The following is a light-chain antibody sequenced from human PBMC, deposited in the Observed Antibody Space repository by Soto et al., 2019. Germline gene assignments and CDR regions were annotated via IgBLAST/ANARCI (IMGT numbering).Light chain of an antibody. J-gene: IGKJ1*01. CDR2: AAS. CDR1: QGIANY. CDR3: KQYGSSPWT. Sequence: DIQITQSPSTLSAAVGYRVNITFRSSQGIANYVAWYQQKPGKAPKSLIYAASRLQSGVPSRFSGSGSATDFTLTISRLETEDFAVYYCKQYGSSPWTFGKGTKVDIK. V-gene: IGKV1-16*01.